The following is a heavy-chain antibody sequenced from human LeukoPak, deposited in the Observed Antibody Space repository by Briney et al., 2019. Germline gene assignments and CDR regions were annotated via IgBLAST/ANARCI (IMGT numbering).Heavy chain of an antibody. CDR2: INHSGST. Sequence: PSETLSLTCAVYGGSFSGYYWSWIRQPPGKGLEWIGEINHSGSTNYNPSLKSRVTISVDTSKNQFSLKLSSVTAADTAVYYCARELAYSTSRYYYGMDVWGQGTTVTVSS. CDR1: GGSFSGYY. V-gene: IGHV4-34*01. CDR3: ARELAYSTSRYYYGMDV. D-gene: IGHD4-11*01. J-gene: IGHJ6*02.